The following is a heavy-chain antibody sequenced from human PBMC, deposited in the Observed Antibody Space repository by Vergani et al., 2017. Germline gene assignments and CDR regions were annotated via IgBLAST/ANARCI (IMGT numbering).Heavy chain of an antibody. CDR1: GYTFTSYG. Sequence: QVQLVQSGAEVKKPGASVKVSCKASGYTFTSYGISWVRQAPGQGLEWMGWISAYNGNTNYAQKLQGRVTMTTDTSTSTGYMELRSLRSDDTAVYYCAVTIGGAAAAPGVDYWGQGTLVTVSS. CDR3: AVTIGGAAAAPGVDY. CDR2: ISAYNGNT. V-gene: IGHV1-18*04. D-gene: IGHD6-13*01. J-gene: IGHJ4*02.